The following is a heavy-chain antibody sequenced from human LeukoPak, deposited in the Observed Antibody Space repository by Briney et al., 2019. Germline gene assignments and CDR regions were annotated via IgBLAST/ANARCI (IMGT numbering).Heavy chain of an antibody. CDR2: IDSNRGGT. J-gene: IGHJ4*02. D-gene: IGHD3-16*01. V-gene: IGHV1-2*02. Sequence: GASVKVSCKASGYTFTSYGISWVRQAPGQGLEWMGWIDSNRGGTKYAQKFQGRVTMTRDTSISTAYMELTSLTSDDTAVYYCARDVWAANYWGQGTLVTVSS. CDR3: ARDVWAANY. CDR1: GYTFTSYG.